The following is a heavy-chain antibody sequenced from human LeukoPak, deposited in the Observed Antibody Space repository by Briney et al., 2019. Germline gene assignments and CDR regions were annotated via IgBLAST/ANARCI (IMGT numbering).Heavy chain of an antibody. D-gene: IGHD3-10*01. J-gene: IGHJ6*02. CDR2: INHSGST. CDR1: GGSFSGYY. CDR3: ARGRITMVRGVIAYYYYYYGMDV. Sequence: PSETLSLTCAVYGGSFSGYYWSWIRQPPGKGLEWIGEINHSGSTNYNPSLKSRVTISVDTSKNQFSLKLSSVTAADTPVYYCARGRITMVRGVIAYYYYYYGMDVWAKGPRSRSP. V-gene: IGHV4-34*01.